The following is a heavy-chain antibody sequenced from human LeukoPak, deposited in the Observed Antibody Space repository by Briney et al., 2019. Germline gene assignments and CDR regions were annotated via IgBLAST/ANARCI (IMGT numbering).Heavy chain of an antibody. J-gene: IGHJ4*02. CDR3: ARLREDHYFDY. CDR2: IFPGDSET. Sequence: GESLKISCKGSGYSFTTYWIGWVRQMPGKGLEWMGIIFPGDSETIYSPSFQGQVTISADKYISTAYLQWRSLKASDTAMYYCARLREDHYFDYWGQGTLVTVSS. D-gene: IGHD2-15*01. V-gene: IGHV5-51*01. CDR1: GYSFTTYW.